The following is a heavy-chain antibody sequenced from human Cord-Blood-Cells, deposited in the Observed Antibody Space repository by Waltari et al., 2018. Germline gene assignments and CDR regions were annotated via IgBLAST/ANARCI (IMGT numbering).Heavy chain of an antibody. CDR1: GFTYSSYG. D-gene: IGHD3-10*01. CDR3: ARSDYYGSGSPMNHWFDP. Sequence: QVQLVESGGGVVQPGRSLRLSCAASGFTYSSYGMHWVRQAPGKGLEWVAVIWYDGSNKYYADSVKGRFTISRDNSKNTLYLQMNSLRAEDTAVYYCARSDYYGSGSPMNHWFDPWGQG. V-gene: IGHV3-33*01. J-gene: IGHJ5*02. CDR2: IWYDGSNK.